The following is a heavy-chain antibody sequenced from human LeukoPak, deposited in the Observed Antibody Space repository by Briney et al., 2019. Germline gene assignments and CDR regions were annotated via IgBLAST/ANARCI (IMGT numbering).Heavy chain of an antibody. D-gene: IGHD3-22*01. V-gene: IGHV3-23*01. CDR1: GFTFSSYA. CDR2: ISGSGGST. J-gene: IGHJ4*02. Sequence: GGSLRPSCAASGFTFSSYAMSWVRQAPGKGLEWVSAISGSGGSTYYADSVKGRFTISRDNSKNTLYLQMNSLRAEDTAVYYCAKEINYDSSGYYTNWGQGTLVTVSS. CDR3: AKEINYDSSGYYTN.